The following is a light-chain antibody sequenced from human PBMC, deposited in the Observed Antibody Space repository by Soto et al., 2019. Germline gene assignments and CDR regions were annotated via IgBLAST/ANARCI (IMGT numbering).Light chain of an antibody. V-gene: IGLV2-23*01. J-gene: IGLJ2*01. Sequence: QSALTQPASVYGSPGQSISISCTGTSSDVGSYNLVSWYQQHPGKAPKLMIYEGSKRPSGVSHRFSGSKSGNTASLTISGRQAEDDADYYCCSDAGSGVVFGGGTKLTVL. CDR1: SSDVGSYNL. CDR2: EGS. CDR3: CSDAGSGVV.